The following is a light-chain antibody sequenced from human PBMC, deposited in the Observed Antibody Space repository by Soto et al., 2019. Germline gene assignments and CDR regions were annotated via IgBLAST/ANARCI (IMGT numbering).Light chain of an antibody. Sequence: QSVLTQPASVSGSPGQSITISCTGTSSDVGGRQYVCWYQQHPGKAPKLMIYEVSNRPSGVSNRFSASKSGNTASLTISGLQAEDEADYYCSSYTASSTFVFGTGTKVTVL. CDR3: SSYTASSTFV. V-gene: IGLV2-14*01. J-gene: IGLJ1*01. CDR2: EVS. CDR1: SSDVGGRQY.